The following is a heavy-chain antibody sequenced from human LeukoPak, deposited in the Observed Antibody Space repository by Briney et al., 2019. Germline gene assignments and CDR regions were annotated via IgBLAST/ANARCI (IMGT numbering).Heavy chain of an antibody. CDR3: AKDRWAVAGFDY. CDR2: ISYDGSNK. Sequence: PGGSLGLSCAASGFTFSTYGMHWVRQAPGKGLEWVTLISYDGSNKYYADSVKGRFTISRDNSKNTLYLQMDSLRVEDTAVYYCAKDRWAVAGFDYWGQGTLVTVSS. D-gene: IGHD6-19*01. CDR1: GFTFSTYG. V-gene: IGHV3-30*18. J-gene: IGHJ4*02.